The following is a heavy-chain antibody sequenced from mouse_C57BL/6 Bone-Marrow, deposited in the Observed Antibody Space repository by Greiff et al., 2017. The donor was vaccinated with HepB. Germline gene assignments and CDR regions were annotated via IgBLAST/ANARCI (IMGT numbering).Heavy chain of an antibody. CDR2: ISSGGSYT. J-gene: IGHJ4*01. D-gene: IGHD2-4*01. CDR1: GFTFSSYG. V-gene: IGHV5-6*01. Sequence: EVKVVESGGDLVKPGGSLKLSCAASGFTFSSYGMSWVRQTPDKRLEWVATISSGGSYTYYPDSVKGRFTISRDNAKNTLYLQMSSLKSEDTAMYYCARPYYDSWGQGTSVTVSS. CDR3: ARPYYDS.